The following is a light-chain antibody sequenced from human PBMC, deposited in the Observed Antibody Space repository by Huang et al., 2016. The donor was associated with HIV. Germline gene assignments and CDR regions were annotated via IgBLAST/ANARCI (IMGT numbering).Light chain of an antibody. CDR1: HSVVNK. CDR2: DTS. V-gene: IGKV3-15*01. Sequence: EIVMTQSPAVLSMSPGERVTLTCRASHSVVNKLAWYQQKPGRAPRLGIYDTSTRSSGVPARFSGSGSGTNFSLTINSLQSEDLAVYYCQHYNNWPLTFGGGTRVEIK. J-gene: IGKJ4*01. CDR3: QHYNNWPLT.